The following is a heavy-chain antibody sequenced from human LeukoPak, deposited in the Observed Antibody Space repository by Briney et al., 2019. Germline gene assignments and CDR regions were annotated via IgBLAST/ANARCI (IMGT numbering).Heavy chain of an antibody. CDR2: INHSGRT. J-gene: IGHJ5*02. CDR3: ARESSAVAHTMMRDWLDP. V-gene: IGHV4-38-2*02. Sequence: SETLSLTCDDSGYSINFGHLWGWIRQPPGKGLEWIASINHSGRTYYTPSLKSRVTISVDTLKNQFSLKVTSVTAEDTAMYFCARESSAVAHTMMRDWLDPWGQGTLVTVSS. D-gene: IGHD3-22*01. CDR1: GYSINFGHL.